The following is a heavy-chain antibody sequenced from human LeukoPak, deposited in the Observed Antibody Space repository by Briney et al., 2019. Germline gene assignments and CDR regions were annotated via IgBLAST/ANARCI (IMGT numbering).Heavy chain of an antibody. CDR1: GYTVTSYG. V-gene: IGHV1-18*01. J-gene: IGHJ4*02. CDR2: ISAYNGNT. CDR3: ARDRGTAVFDY. D-gene: IGHD3-10*01. Sequence: ASVKLSCNSSGYTVTSYGINWVRQAPGQRLKWLGWISAYNGNTNSAHKFQGRVTKTTDTSTTTAYMELRSLRSDDTAVYYCARDRGTAVFDYWGQGTLVTVSS.